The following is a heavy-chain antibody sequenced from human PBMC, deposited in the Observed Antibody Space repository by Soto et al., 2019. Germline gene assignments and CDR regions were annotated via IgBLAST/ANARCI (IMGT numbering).Heavy chain of an antibody. CDR2: INPNSGGT. CDR1: GYTFTGYY. D-gene: IGHD4-17*01. Sequence: QVQLVQSGTEVKKPGASVKVSCKASGYTFTGYYMHWVRQAPGQGLEWMGWINPNSGGTNYAQKFQGRVTMTRDTAITTAYMDLSRLRYDDTAVYCCATHYGDYASYYYYYSMDVWVQGATVTVSS. CDR3: ATHYGDYASYYYYYSMDV. V-gene: IGHV1-2*02. J-gene: IGHJ6*02.